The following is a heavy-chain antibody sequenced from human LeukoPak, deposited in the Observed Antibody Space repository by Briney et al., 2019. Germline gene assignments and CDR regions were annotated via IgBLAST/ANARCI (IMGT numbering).Heavy chain of an antibody. J-gene: IGHJ4*02. D-gene: IGHD5-24*01. V-gene: IGHV3-33*01. CDR3: ARVGQGGYNSDY. CDR1: GFTFSSYG. Sequence: GGSLRLSCAASGFTFSSYGMHWFRQAPGKGLEWVAIIWYDGSNKYYADSVKGRFTISRDNSKNTLYLQMNSLRADDTAVYYCARVGQGGYNSDYWGQGTLVTVSS. CDR2: IWYDGSNK.